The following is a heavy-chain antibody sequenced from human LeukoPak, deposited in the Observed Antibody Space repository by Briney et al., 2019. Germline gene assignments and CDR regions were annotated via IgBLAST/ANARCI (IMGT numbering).Heavy chain of an antibody. D-gene: IGHD6-19*01. CDR2: ISYDGSNK. V-gene: IGHV3-30-3*01. CDR1: GSTFSSYA. CDR3: AREDSSGTLNDAFDI. J-gene: IGHJ3*02. Sequence: GGSLRLSCAASGSTFSSYAMHWVRQAPGKGLEWVAVISYDGSNKYYADSVKGRFTISRDNSKNTLYLQMNSLRAEDTAVYYCAREDSSGTLNDAFDIWGQGTMVTVSS.